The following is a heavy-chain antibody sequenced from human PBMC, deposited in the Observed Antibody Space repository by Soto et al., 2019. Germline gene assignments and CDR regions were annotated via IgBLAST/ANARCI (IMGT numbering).Heavy chain of an antibody. CDR2: IIPIFGTA. CDR1: GGTFSSYA. D-gene: IGHD3-3*01. V-gene: IGHV1-69*13. Sequence: SVKVSCKASGGTFSSYAISWVRQAPGQGLEWMGGIIPIFGTANYAQKFQGRVTITADESTSTAYMELSSLGSEDTAVYYCARDRGYDFWSGKDATRNNWFDPWGQGTLVTVYS. J-gene: IGHJ5*02. CDR3: ARDRGYDFWSGKDATRNNWFDP.